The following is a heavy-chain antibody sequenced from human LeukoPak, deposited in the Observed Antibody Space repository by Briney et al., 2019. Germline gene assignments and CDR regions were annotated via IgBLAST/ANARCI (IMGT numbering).Heavy chain of an antibody. J-gene: IGHJ4*02. V-gene: IGHV4-39*01. CDR3: ARGASLYHIAVAGRRGYFDY. CDR1: GGSISSSSYY. D-gene: IGHD6-13*01. CDR2: IYYSGST. Sequence: SETLSLTCTVSGGSISSSSYYWGWIRQPPGKGLEWIGSIYYSGSTYYNPSLKSRVTISVDTSKNQFSLKLSSVTAADTAVYYCARGASLYHIAVAGRRGYFDYWGQGTLVTVSS.